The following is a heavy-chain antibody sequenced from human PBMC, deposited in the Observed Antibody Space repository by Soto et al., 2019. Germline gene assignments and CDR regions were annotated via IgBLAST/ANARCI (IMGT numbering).Heavy chain of an antibody. CDR3: AADRYYGSGSYLGPDYYYYGMDV. D-gene: IGHD3-10*01. Sequence: SVKVSCKASGFTFTSSAVQWVRQARGQRLEWIGWIVVGSGNTNYAQKFQERVTITRDMSTSTAYMELSSLRSEDTAVYYCAADRYYGSGSYLGPDYYYYGMDVWG. J-gene: IGHJ6*02. CDR2: IVVGSGNT. V-gene: IGHV1-58*01. CDR1: GFTFTSSA.